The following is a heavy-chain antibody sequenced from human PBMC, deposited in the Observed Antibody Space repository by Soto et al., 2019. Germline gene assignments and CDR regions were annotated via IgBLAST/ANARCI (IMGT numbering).Heavy chain of an antibody. CDR3: ARGVYCGGACYAGTDY. CDR2: IQNSGKT. CDR1: GGSISSTVYY. D-gene: IGHD2-21*02. Sequence: SETLSLTCTVSGGSISSTVYYWTWIRQHPGKGLEWIGYIQNSGKTYYNPSLKSRVTISVDTSKNQFSLKLSSVTAADTVVYYCARGVYCGGACYAGTDYCGQGTLVTVSS. V-gene: IGHV4-31*03. J-gene: IGHJ4*02.